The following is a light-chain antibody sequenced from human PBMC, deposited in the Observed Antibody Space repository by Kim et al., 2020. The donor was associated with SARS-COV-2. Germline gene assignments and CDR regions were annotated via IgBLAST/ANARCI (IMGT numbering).Light chain of an antibody. CDR3: QAWDSSTALLV. Sequence: PGQTASITCSGDKLGDKYACWYQQKPGQSPVLVIYQDSKRPSGIPERFSGSNSGNTATLTISGTQAMDEADYYCQAWDSSTALLVFGGGTQLTVL. J-gene: IGLJ2*01. CDR1: KLGDKY. V-gene: IGLV3-1*01. CDR2: QDS.